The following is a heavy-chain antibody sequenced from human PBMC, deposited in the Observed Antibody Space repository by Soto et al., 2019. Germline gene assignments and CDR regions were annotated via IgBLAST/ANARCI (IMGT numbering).Heavy chain of an antibody. Sequence: SETLSLTCTVSGGSISSSSYYWGWIRQPPGKGLEWIGSIYYSGSTYYNPSLKSRVTISVDTSKNQFSLKLSSVTAADTAVYCCARHDGEFYVLWYFDYWGQGTLVTVSS. CDR2: IYYSGST. CDR3: ARHDGEFYVLWYFDY. J-gene: IGHJ4*02. CDR1: GGSISSSSYY. V-gene: IGHV4-39*01. D-gene: IGHD7-27*01.